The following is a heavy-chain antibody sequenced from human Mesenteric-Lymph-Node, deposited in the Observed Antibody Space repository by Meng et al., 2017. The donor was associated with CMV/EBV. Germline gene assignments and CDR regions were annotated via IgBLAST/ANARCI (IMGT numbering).Heavy chain of an antibody. V-gene: IGHV3-23*01. Sequence: GESLKISCAASGFTFSNYAMTWVRQAPGKGLEWVSSITGTGDGTYYADSVKGRFTISRDRSRNTLYLQMSSLRAEDTAIYYCAKSGLRVVAVSGFDSWGQGTPVTVSS. CDR3: AKSGLRVVAVSGFDS. D-gene: IGHD6-19*01. CDR1: GFTFSNYA. CDR2: ITGTGDGT. J-gene: IGHJ4*02.